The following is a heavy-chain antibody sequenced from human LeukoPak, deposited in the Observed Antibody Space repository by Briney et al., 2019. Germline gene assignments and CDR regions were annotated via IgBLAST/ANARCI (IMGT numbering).Heavy chain of an antibody. D-gene: IGHD5-18*01. CDR3: ARTGGSYGLFLDY. CDR1: GGSISSYY. V-gene: IGHV4-59*01. J-gene: IGHJ4*02. CDR2: IYYSGST. Sequence: SETLSLTCTVSGGSISSYYWSWIRQPPGKGLEWIGYIYYSGSTNYNPSLKSRVTISVDTSKNQFSLKLSSVTAADTAVYYCARTGGSYGLFLDYWGQGTLVTVSS.